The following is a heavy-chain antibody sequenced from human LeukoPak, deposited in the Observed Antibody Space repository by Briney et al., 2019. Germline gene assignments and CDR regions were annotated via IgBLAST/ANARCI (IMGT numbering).Heavy chain of an antibody. CDR1: ADSLSSGGHY. V-gene: IGHV4-31*03. J-gene: IGHJ4*02. Sequence: SETLSLTCTVSADSLSSGGHYWAWIRQFPGKGLESIGFIHHSGRSRHNPSLKDRVAISVDTSRRQFALKLSSVTAADTAMYYCARGGNRFGGFYFDYWGQGIQVIVSS. CDR3: ARGGNRFGGFYFDY. CDR2: IHHSGRS. D-gene: IGHD3-10*01.